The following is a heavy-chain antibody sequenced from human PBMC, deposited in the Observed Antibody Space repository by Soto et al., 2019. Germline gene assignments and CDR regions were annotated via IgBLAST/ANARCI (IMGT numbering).Heavy chain of an antibody. CDR2: IYWDDDK. J-gene: IGHJ6*02. D-gene: IGHD2-2*03. CDR3: APAPTLDIVVAPAGDREYYHDGMDV. Sequence: QITLKESGPTLVKPTQPLTLTCTFSGFSLSTSGVGVGWIRQPPGKALEWLALIYWDDDKRYSPSLKSRLTISKDASKNQVVLTMTNMDPGDTATYYCAPAPTLDIVVAPAGDREYYHDGMDVWGQGTTVTVSS. V-gene: IGHV2-5*02. CDR1: GFSLSTSGVG.